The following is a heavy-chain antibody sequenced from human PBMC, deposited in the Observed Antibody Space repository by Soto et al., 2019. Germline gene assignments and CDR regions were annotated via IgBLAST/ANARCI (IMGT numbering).Heavy chain of an antibody. J-gene: IGHJ4*02. D-gene: IGHD2-15*01. CDR1: GGSISNYY. CDR2: MYYSGST. CDR3: ARAGTATLSDY. V-gene: IGHV4-59*01. Sequence: PSETLSLTCTVSGGSISNYYCSWIRQPPGKGLEWIGYMYYSGSTNYNPSLKSRVTISIDTSKNQFSLKLSSVTAADTAVDYCARAGTATLSDYWGQGTLVTVSS.